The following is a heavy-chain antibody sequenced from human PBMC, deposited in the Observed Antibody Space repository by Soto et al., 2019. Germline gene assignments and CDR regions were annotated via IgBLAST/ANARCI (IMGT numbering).Heavy chain of an antibody. CDR1: GFTFRTAS. CDR3: ARDLRYCTDSSCSDDDY. Sequence: PGGSLRLSCVASGFTFRTASMHWVRQAPGKGLEWVSYITSTSAYIYYADSVKGRFSISRDNAKNSLYLQMNSLRDEDTAMYYCARDLRYCTDSSCSDDDYWCQGTLVTVSS. D-gene: IGHD2-8*02. CDR2: ITSTSAYI. J-gene: IGHJ4*02. V-gene: IGHV3-21*01.